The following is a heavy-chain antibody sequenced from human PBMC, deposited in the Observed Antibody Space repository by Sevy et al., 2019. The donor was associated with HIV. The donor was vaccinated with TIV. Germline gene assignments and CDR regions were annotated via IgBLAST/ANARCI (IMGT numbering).Heavy chain of an antibody. Sequence: VKVSCKASGGTFSSYAINWVRQAPGQGLEWMGGIIPIFGTANYAQKFQGRVTTTADESTSTAYMELSSLRSEDTAVYYCARSFDSEGAFDVWGQGTMVTVSS. V-gene: IGHV1-69*13. CDR3: ARSFDSEGAFDV. CDR1: GGTFSSYA. J-gene: IGHJ3*01. CDR2: IIPIFGTA.